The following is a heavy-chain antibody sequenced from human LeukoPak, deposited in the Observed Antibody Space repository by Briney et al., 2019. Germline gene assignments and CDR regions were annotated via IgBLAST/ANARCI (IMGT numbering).Heavy chain of an antibody. CDR2: IYYSGST. CDR3: ARWGVAAAQGYYFDY. D-gene: IGHD6-13*01. Sequence: PSETLSLTCTVSGYSISSGYYWGWIRQPPGKGLEWIGSIYYSGSTYYNPSLKSRVTISVDTSKNQFSLKLSSVTAADTAVYYCARWGVAAAQGYYFDYWGQGTLVTVSS. CDR1: GYSISSGYY. V-gene: IGHV4-38-2*02. J-gene: IGHJ4*02.